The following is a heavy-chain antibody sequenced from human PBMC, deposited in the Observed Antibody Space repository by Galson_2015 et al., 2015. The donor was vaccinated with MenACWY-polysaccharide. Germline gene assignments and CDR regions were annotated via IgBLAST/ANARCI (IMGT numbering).Heavy chain of an antibody. CDR1: GGSLTAYY. V-gene: IGHV4-59*01. Sequence: TLSLTCSVSGGSLTAYYWAWIRQPPGKGLEWIGCIYYSGSTKYSPSLNSRVTISVDASNNQFSLKLSSVTAADTAVYYCARPPGGYSSGGQIDSRGQGSLVTVSS. CDR3: ARPPGGYSSGGQIDS. J-gene: IGHJ4*02. D-gene: IGHD5-18*01. CDR2: IYYSGST.